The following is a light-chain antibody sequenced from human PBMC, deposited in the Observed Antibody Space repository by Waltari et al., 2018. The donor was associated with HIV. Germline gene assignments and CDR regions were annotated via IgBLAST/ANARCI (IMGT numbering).Light chain of an antibody. Sequence: AIQLTQSPSSLSASVGDRVTITCRASQGLRNAVALYQQKPGRPPKLLIYDASTLEGGVPSRFSGSMSGTDFNLTISNLQPEDSATYYCQHFRSYPRTFGQGATLEIK. CDR1: QGLRNA. V-gene: IGKV1-13*02. CDR2: DAS. CDR3: QHFRSYPRT. J-gene: IGKJ2*01.